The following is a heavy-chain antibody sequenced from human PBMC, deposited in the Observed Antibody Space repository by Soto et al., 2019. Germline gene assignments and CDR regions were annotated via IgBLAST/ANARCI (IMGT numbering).Heavy chain of an antibody. D-gene: IGHD3-22*01. CDR3: ARGGYDFNRCGYFLYYYAMDV. CDR2: ITSNSDTI. CDR1: GFAFSSYE. V-gene: IGHV3-48*03. Sequence: PGGSLRLSCVFSGFAFSSYEMNWVRQAPGKGLEWLSHITSNSDTIYYTDSVRGRFTISRDNAMNSLFLQMNSLRADDTATYYCARGGYDFNRCGYFLYYYAMDVWGQATSVTVSS. J-gene: IGHJ6*02.